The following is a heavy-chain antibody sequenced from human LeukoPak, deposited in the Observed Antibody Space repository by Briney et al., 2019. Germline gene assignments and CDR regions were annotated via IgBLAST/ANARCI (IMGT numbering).Heavy chain of an antibody. Sequence: GGSLRLSCAASGFAISNSWMTWVRQAPGKALEWVANINHDGSEKYYVDSMKGRFTISRDNVKNSLYLQVNSLRAEDTAVYYCARDSGHGGIFDYWGQGTLVTVSS. CDR2: INHDGSEK. J-gene: IGHJ4*02. CDR3: ARDSGHGGIFDY. CDR1: GFAISNSW. V-gene: IGHV3-7*01. D-gene: IGHD3-16*01.